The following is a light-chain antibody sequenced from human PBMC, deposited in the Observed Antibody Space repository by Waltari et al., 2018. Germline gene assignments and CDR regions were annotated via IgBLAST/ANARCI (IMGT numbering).Light chain of an antibody. CDR2: EVT. J-gene: IGLJ3*02. CDR1: SSDVGGYNH. CDR3: SSFSSRGTLVV. V-gene: IGLV2-14*01. Sequence: QSALTQPASVSASPGQSITISCTGTSSDVGGYNHVSWYQQHPGKPPKLNIYEVTIRPPGVSVRCSASKSGNTASLAISGLQGEDEADYYCSSFSSRGTLVVFGGGTKLTVL.